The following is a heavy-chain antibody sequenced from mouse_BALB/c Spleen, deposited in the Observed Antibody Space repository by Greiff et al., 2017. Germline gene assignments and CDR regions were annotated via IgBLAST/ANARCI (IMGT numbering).Heavy chain of an antibody. J-gene: IGHJ2*01. D-gene: IGHD2-1*01. CDR2: ISSGGST. CDR3: ARDHGNYY. CDR1: GFTFSSYA. V-gene: IGHV5-6-5*01. Sequence: DVMLVESGGGLVKPGGSLKLSCAASGFTFSSYAMSWVRQTPEKRLEWVASISSGGSTYYPDSVKGRFTISRDNARNILYLQMSSLRSEDTAMYYCARDHGNYYWGQGTTLTVSS.